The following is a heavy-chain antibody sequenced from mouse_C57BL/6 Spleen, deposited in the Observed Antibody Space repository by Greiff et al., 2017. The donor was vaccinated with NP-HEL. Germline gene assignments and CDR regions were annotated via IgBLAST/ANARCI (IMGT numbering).Heavy chain of an antibody. CDR2: ISDGGSYT. CDR1: GFTFSSYA. J-gene: IGHJ4*01. Sequence: EVQGVESGGGLVKPGGSLKLSCAASGFTFSSYAMSWVRQTPEKRLEWVATISDGGSYTYYPDNVKGRFTISRDNAKNNLYLQMSHLKSEDTAMYYCARDGYYFYYAVDYWGQGTSVTVSS. CDR3: ARDGYYFYYAVDY. D-gene: IGHD2-3*01. V-gene: IGHV5-4*01.